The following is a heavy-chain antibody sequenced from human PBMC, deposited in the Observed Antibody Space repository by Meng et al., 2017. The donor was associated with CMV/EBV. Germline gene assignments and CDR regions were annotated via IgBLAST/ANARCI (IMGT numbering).Heavy chain of an antibody. V-gene: IGHV3-48*03. CDR2: ISSSGSTI. Sequence: GESLKISCAASRFTFSSYEMNWVRPAPGKWLGWVSYISSSGSTIYYADSVKSRFTISRDNAKNSLFLQMNSLRAEDTAVYYCARDRSGFDYWGQGTLVTVSS. CDR1: RFTFSSYE. CDR3: ARDRSGFDY. D-gene: IGHD6-25*01. J-gene: IGHJ4*02.